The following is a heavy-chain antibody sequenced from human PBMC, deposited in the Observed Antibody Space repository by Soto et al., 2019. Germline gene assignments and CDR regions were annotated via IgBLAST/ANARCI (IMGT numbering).Heavy chain of an antibody. J-gene: IGHJ5*02. CDR1: GFTFSTFA. CDR3: ARDGLPGDFRSGGYWFDP. CDR2: LSHGGRIA. D-gene: IGHD3-3*01. V-gene: IGHV3-30-3*01. Sequence: GGSLRLSCADFGFTFSTFALPWVRPAPGEGLEWVALLSHGGRIAKYADSVKGRFTISRDNSKNTLYMQMVSLRLEDTGVYYCARDGLPGDFRSGGYWFDPWGHGTQVTVSS.